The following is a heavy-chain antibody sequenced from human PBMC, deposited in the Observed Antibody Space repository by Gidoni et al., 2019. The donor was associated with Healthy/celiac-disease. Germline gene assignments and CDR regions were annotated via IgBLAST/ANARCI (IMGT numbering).Heavy chain of an antibody. V-gene: IGHV4-34*01. CDR1: GGSVRGYY. D-gene: IGHD1-26*01. CDR3: ARGGRGHAFDI. CDR2: INHSGST. Sequence: QVQLQPWGAGMLKPSETLSLTGAVYGGSVRGYYGSWIRQPSGKGLEWIGEINHSGSTNYNPSLKSRGTISVDTSKNQFSLKLSSVTAADAAVYYCARGGRGHAFDIWGQGTMVTVSS. J-gene: IGHJ3*02.